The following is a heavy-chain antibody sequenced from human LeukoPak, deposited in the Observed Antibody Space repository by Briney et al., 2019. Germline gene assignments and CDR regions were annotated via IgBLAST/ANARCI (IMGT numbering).Heavy chain of an antibody. Sequence: GGSLRLSCAASGFTFSSYTMKWVRQAPGKGLEWVSSISASGNYIYYADSVKGRFTISRESAKSSLYLQMTSLRAEDTAVYYCARFGYCSSISCYAVWGQGTLVTVSS. CDR1: GFTFSSYT. V-gene: IGHV3-21*01. J-gene: IGHJ4*02. CDR2: ISASGNYI. D-gene: IGHD2-2*01. CDR3: ARFGYCSSISCYAV.